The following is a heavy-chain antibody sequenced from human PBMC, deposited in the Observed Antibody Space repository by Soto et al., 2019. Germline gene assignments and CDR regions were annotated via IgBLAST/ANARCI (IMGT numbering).Heavy chain of an antibody. Sequence: QVQLVQSGGEVKKPGASVKVSCKASGYTFPSSTISWVRQAPGQGLEWMGWISAYNGNTKYAQKLQGRVTMTTDTSTTTAYIELRNLRSDDTAMYFCAIANYGDNDYWGQGTLVNVSS. CDR1: GYTFPSST. CDR2: ISAYNGNT. V-gene: IGHV1-18*01. J-gene: IGHJ4*02. CDR3: AIANYGDNDY. D-gene: IGHD4-17*01.